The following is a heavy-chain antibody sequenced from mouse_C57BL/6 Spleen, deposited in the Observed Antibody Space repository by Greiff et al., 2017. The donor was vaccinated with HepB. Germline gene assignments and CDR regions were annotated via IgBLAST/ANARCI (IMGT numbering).Heavy chain of an antibody. V-gene: IGHV7-3*01. D-gene: IGHD2-3*01. CDR3: ARPFSDGYPYDYAMDY. CDR1: GFTFTDYY. Sequence: EVQGVESGGGLVQPGGSLSLSCAASGFTFTDYYMSWVRQPPGKALEWLGFIRNKANGYTTEYSASVKGRFTISRDNSQSILYLQMNALRAEDSATYYCARPFSDGYPYDYAMDYWGQGTSVTVSS. J-gene: IGHJ4*01. CDR2: IRNKANGYTT.